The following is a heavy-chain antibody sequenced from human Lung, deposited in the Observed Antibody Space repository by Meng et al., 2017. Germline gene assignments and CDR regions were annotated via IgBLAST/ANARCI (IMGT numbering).Heavy chain of an antibody. CDR2: ISESGNYR. V-gene: IGHV3-21*01. CDR1: GFTLSDYS. J-gene: IGHJ4*02. Sequence: EVQLVESGGGLVKPGGSLRLSCAASGFTLSDYSMNWVRRAPGKGPEWVSSISESGNYRYHADSVKGRFTVTRDNAKNSLYLQMNSLRAEDTAVYYCARGDGSGSLFENWGQGTLVTVSS. D-gene: IGHD3-10*01. CDR3: ARGDGSGSLFEN.